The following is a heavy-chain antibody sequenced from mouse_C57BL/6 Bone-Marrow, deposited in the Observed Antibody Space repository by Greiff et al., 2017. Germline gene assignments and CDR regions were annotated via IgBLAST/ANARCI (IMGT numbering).Heavy chain of an antibody. CDR3: TSSVGLLWYFDY. CDR2: ISSGGDYI. D-gene: IGHD1-1*02. Sequence: VQLKESGEGLVKPGGSLKLSCAASGFTFSSYAMYWVRQTPEKRLEWVAYISSGGDYIYYAATVKGRFTISRDNARNTLYLQRSRPKSEDTAMYDCTSSVGLLWYFDYWGQGTTLTVSS. J-gene: IGHJ2*01. V-gene: IGHV5-9-1*02. CDR1: GFTFSSYA.